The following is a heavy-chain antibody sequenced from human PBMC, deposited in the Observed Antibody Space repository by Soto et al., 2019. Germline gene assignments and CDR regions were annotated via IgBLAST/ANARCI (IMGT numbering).Heavy chain of an antibody. CDR3: ASDETQRYYYGMDV. V-gene: IGHV1-69*12. CDR1: GGTFSSYA. J-gene: IGHJ6*02. Sequence: QVQLVQSGAEVKKPGSSVKVSCKASGGTFSSYAISWVRQAPGQGLEWMGGIIPIFRTADYAQKFQGRVTITADESTSTAKMELSSLRSEDTAVYYWASDETQRYYYGMDVWGQGTTVTVSS. CDR2: IIPIFRTA.